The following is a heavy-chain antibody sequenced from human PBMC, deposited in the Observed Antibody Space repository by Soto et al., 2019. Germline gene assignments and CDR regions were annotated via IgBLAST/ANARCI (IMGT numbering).Heavy chain of an antibody. Sequence: ASVKVSCKASDYTFTSYGISWVRQAPGQGLEWMGWISAYNGNTNYAQKLQGRVTMTTDTSTSTAYMELRSLRSDDTAVYYCARGAPSLLHYYGSGSGTDYWGQGTLVTVSS. D-gene: IGHD3-10*01. CDR3: ARGAPSLLHYYGSGSGTDY. CDR1: DYTFTSYG. J-gene: IGHJ4*02. V-gene: IGHV1-18*01. CDR2: ISAYNGNT.